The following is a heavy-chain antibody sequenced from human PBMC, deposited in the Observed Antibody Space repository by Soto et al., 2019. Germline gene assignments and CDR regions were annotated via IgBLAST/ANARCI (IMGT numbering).Heavy chain of an antibody. D-gene: IGHD3-3*01. V-gene: IGHV3-11*01. J-gene: IGHJ6*03. Sequence: QVQLVESGGGLVKPGGSLRLSCAASGFSFSDYYMTWIRQAPGKGLEWVSYISTSGSTAYYADSVKGRFTISRDNAKKSLYLQMNSLRAEDTAVYYCAGPPSDDFWSNFGSMDVWGKLTTVTVSS. CDR3: AGPPSDDFWSNFGSMDV. CDR1: GFSFSDYY. CDR2: ISTSGSTA.